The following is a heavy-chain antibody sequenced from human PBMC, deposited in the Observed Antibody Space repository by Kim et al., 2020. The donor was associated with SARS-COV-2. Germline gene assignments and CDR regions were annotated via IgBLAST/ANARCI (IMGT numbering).Heavy chain of an antibody. CDR2: MKQGGTEK. Sequence: GGSLRLSCEASGFIFSLYWMTWVRQVPGKGLEWVASMKQGGTEKYNVDSVKGRFTISRDNAKNSLFLEINSLRTEDTAIYYCVRDLGCCSGGVCADGYWGQETLVVVSS. CDR3: VRDLGCCSGGVCADGY. V-gene: IGHV3-7*03. CDR1: GFIFSLYW. J-gene: IGHJ4*02. D-gene: IGHD2-8*02.